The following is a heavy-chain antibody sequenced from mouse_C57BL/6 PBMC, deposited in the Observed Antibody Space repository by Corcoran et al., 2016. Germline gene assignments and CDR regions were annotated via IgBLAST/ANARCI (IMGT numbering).Heavy chain of an antibody. D-gene: IGHD6-1*01. CDR1: GYIFTTHG. CDR2: INTYSGVP. V-gene: IGHV9-3*01. Sequence: QIQLVQSGPELKKPGETVKISCKASGYIFTTHGMSWVKQAPGKGLKWMGWINTYSGVPTYADDFKGRFAFSLETSASTAYLQINNLKNEDTATYFCTREPFAMDYWGQGTSVTVSS. CDR3: TREPFAMDY. J-gene: IGHJ4*01.